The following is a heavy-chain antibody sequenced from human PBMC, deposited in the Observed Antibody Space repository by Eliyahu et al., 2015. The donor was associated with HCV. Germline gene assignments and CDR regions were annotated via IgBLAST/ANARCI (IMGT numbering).Heavy chain of an antibody. CDR1: GFTVSSNY. Sequence: EVQLVESGGGLVQPGGSLRLSCAASGFTVSSNYMSWVRQAPGKGLEWVSVIYSGGSTYYADSVKGRFTISRDNSKNTLYLQMNSLRAEDTAVYYCARDRGYYDSSGYYYLADWGQGTLVTVSS. CDR3: ARDRGYYDSSGYYYLAD. J-gene: IGHJ4*02. V-gene: IGHV3-66*01. CDR2: IYSGGST. D-gene: IGHD3-22*01.